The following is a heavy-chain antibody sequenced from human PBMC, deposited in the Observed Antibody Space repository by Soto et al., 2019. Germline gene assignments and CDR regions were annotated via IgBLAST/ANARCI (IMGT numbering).Heavy chain of an antibody. CDR1: GGTFSSYA. D-gene: IGHD2-15*01. CDR3: ARDGCSGGSCYSRY. J-gene: IGHJ4*02. CDR2: IIPIFGTA. Sequence: GASVKVSCKASGGTFSSYAISWVRQAPGQGLEWMGGIIPIFGTANYAQKFQGRVTITADESTSTAYMELSSLRSEDTAVYYCARDGCSGGSCYSRYWGQGTLVTVSS. V-gene: IGHV1-69*13.